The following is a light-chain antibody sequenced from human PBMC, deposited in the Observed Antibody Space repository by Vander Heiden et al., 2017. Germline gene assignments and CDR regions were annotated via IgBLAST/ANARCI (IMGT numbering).Light chain of an antibody. CDR3: EQHSTKT. V-gene: IGKV4-1*01. CDR2: CAS. Sequence: DIVLTQSPDSLAVSLGERATINCKSSQSVLSSFNSKNHLAWFRQKPRQPPELLIYCASTRESGVPDRFSGSGSGTDFTLTISNMQAEDVAVYYCEQHSTKTFGQGTKVEIK. J-gene: IGKJ1*01. CDR1: QSVLSSFNSKNH.